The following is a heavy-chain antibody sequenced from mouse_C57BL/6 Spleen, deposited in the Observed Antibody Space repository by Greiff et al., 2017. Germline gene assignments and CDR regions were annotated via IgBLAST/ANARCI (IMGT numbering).Heavy chain of an antibody. J-gene: IGHJ1*03. CDR2: IDPSDSYT. D-gene: IGHD1-1*01. CDR1: GYTFTSYW. V-gene: IGHV1-69*01. Sequence: QVQLQQPGAELMMPGASVKLSCKASGYTFTSYWMHWVKQRPGQGLEWIGEIDPSDSYTNYNQKFKGKSTLTVDKSSSTAYMQLSSLTSEDSAVYYCARDYGSSPSEYFDVWGTGTTVTVSS. CDR3: ARDYGSSPSEYFDV.